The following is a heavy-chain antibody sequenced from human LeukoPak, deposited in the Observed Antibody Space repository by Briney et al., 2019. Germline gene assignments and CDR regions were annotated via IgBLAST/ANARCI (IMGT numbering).Heavy chain of an antibody. Sequence: ASVKVSFKVSGHILTELSMHWVRQPPGQGLEWMGGFDSEDADTIYAHKFQGRVTMTEDTSTDTAYMELSSLRSEDTAVYYCAIDLHLLRTRPDFDFWGQGTLVTVSS. V-gene: IGHV1-24*01. CDR3: AIDLHLLRTRPDFDF. CDR2: FDSEDADT. J-gene: IGHJ4*02. CDR1: GHILTELS. D-gene: IGHD2/OR15-2a*01.